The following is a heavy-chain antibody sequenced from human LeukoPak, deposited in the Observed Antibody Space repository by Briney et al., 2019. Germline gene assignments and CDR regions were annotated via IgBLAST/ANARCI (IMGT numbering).Heavy chain of an antibody. V-gene: IGHV1-69*04. J-gene: IGHJ4*02. CDR3: ARETYDSSGYSGY. CDR1: GGTFSSYA. Sequence: GSSVKVSCKASGGTFSSYAISGVRQAPGQGLEWMGRIIPIFGIANYAQKFQGRVTITADKSTSTAYMELSSLRSEDTAVYYCARETYDSSGYSGYWGQGTLVTASS. D-gene: IGHD3-22*01. CDR2: IIPIFGIA.